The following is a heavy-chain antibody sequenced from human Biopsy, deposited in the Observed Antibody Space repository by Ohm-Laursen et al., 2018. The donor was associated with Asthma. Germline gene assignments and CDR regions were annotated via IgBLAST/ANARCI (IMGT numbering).Heavy chain of an antibody. Sequence: SDTLSLTCSLSSGSGGYMKRGNYYWGWIRQPPGKGLEWIGSIYYSGTTYYNPSLESRVTVPADTKKNQFSLKLTSVTAADTAVYYCVRGSSSWHHGPFHYYYGLDVWGQGTTATVSS. V-gene: IGHV4-39*01. CDR2: IYYSGTT. J-gene: IGHJ6*02. D-gene: IGHD6-13*01. CDR1: SGSGGYMKRGNYY. CDR3: VRGSSSWHHGPFHYYYGLDV.